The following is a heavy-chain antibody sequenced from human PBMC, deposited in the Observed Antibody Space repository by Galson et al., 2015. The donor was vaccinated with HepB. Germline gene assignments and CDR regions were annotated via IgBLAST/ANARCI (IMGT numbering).Heavy chain of an antibody. CDR3: AKDMEALVTCVVDY. Sequence: SLRLSCAASGFIFRTYALHWVRQAPGKGLEWVAVISFDGSNHYYADSVKGRFTISRDNSMNTLYLQMNALRPEDTAVYYCAKDMEALVTCVVDYWGQGTLVAVAA. J-gene: IGHJ4*02. CDR1: GFIFRTYA. V-gene: IGHV3-30*04. CDR2: ISFDGSNH. D-gene: IGHD2-21*01.